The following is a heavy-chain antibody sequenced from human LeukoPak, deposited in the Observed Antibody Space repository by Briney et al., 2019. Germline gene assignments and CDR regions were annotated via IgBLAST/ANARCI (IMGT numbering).Heavy chain of an antibody. J-gene: IGHJ5*02. CDR3: ARDSEHTYGNWFDP. CDR2: IYYSGST. Sequence: PSETLSLTCTVSGGSISSSSYYWGWIRQPPGKGLEWIGSIYYSGSTYYNPSLKSRVTISVDTSKNQFSLKLSSVTAADTAVYYCARDSEHTYGNWFDPWGQATLVTVSS. V-gene: IGHV4-39*07. D-gene: IGHD5-18*01. CDR1: GGSISSSSYY.